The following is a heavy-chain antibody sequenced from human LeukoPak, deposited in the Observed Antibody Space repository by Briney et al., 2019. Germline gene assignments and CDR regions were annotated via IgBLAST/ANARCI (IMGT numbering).Heavy chain of an antibody. V-gene: IGHV4-59*01. J-gene: IGHJ6*02. Sequence: SETLSLTCTVSGGSINSYYWNWIRQPPGKGLVWIGHIHYSGSTSYSPSLKSRVTISRDTSKNQFSLRLSSVTAVDTAVYYCARDLEMATPYFSAMDVWGQGTTVTVSS. CDR3: ARDLEMATPYFSAMDV. CDR1: GGSINSYY. CDR2: IHYSGST. D-gene: IGHD5-24*01.